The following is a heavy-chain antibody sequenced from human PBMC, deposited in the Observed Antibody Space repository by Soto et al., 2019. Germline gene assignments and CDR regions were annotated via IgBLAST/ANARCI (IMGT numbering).Heavy chain of an antibody. Sequence: QVQLQESGPGLVKPSQTLSLTCTVSGGSISSGGYYWSWIRQHPGKGLEWIGYIYYSGSTYYNPSLKSRVTIAVDTSKNQFSLKLSSVTAADTAVYYCGRGGSYYGSGSNHYYYGMDVWGQGTTVTVSS. J-gene: IGHJ6*02. CDR3: GRGGSYYGSGSNHYYYGMDV. V-gene: IGHV4-31*03. CDR1: GGSISSGGYY. D-gene: IGHD3-10*01. CDR2: IYYSGST.